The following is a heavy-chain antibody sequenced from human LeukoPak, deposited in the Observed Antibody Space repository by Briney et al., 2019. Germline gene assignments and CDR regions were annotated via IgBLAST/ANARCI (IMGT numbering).Heavy chain of an antibody. D-gene: IGHD3-22*01. Sequence: PGGSLRLSCAASGFTFSNYGMNWVRQAPGKGLEWVSALSSSGGSTYYADSVKGRFTISRDNSKNTLYLQMSSLRAEDTAVYYCARGGSYDSSGYYYVDGPPSAPFDYWGQGTLVTVSS. V-gene: IGHV3-23*01. J-gene: IGHJ4*02. CDR3: ARGGSYDSSGYYYVDGPPSAPFDY. CDR2: LSSSGGST. CDR1: GFTFSNYG.